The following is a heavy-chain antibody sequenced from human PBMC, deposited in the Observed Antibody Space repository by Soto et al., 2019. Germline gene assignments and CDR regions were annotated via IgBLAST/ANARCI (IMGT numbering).Heavy chain of an antibody. CDR2: IIPIFGTA. Sequence: WASVKVSCKASGGTFSSYAISCVRQAPGQGLEWMGGIIPIFGTANYAQKFQGRVTITADESTSTAYMELSSLRSEDTAVYYCARGSYSGCDSGPFDYWGQGTLVTVSS. CDR1: GGTFSSYA. D-gene: IGHD5-12*01. CDR3: ARGSYSGCDSGPFDY. V-gene: IGHV1-69*13. J-gene: IGHJ4*02.